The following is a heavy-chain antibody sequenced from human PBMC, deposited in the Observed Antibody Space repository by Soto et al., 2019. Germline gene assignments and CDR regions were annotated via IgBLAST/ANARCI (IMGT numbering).Heavy chain of an antibody. CDR3: ATRSPAFDY. CDR2: ITTDKGNT. V-gene: IGHV1-18*01. Sequence: QVQLVQSGPEVKKPGASVKVSCKTSGYTFTSSGISWVRQAPGQGLEWMGWITTDKGNTTYAQKFQGRVTMTTDTSTSTAYMEMRSLRSDDTAVYYCATRSPAFDYWGQGSLVTVSS. J-gene: IGHJ4*02. CDR1: GYTFTSSG.